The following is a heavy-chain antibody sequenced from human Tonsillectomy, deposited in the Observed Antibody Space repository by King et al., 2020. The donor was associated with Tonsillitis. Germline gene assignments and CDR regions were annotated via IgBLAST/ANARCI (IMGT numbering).Heavy chain of an antibody. CDR1: GFTFSNYG. D-gene: IGHD6-19*01. CDR3: AKLSELAVAADYFDY. CDR2: ISYDGSNK. V-gene: IGHV3-30*18. Sequence: VQLVESGGGVVQPGRSLRLSCAASGFTFSNYGMHWVRQAPGKGLEWVAVISYDGSNKYYADSMKGRFTISRDNSKNTLYLQMNSLRAEDTAVYYCAKLSELAVAADYFDYWGQGTLVTVSS. J-gene: IGHJ4*02.